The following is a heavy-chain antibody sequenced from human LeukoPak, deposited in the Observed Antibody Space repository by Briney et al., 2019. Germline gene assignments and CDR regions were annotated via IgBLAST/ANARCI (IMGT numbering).Heavy chain of an antibody. V-gene: IGHV4-39*01. J-gene: IGHJ6*02. D-gene: IGHD2-2*02. CDR3: AAAPILRGEGGEHYKYGMDV. CDR1: GGSIRSSGDY. Sequence: AETLSLTCTVSGGSIRSSGDYWGWIRQAPGKGLEWIGSIYYSGTTYHNPALKSRVTISVDTSKNQFSLNLSSVTAADTAVYYCAAAPILRGEGGEHYKYGMDVWGQGTTVIVSS. CDR2: IYYSGTT.